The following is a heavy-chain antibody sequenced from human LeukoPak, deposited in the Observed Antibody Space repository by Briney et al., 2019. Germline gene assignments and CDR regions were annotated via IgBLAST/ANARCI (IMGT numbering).Heavy chain of an antibody. J-gene: IGHJ5*02. CDR2: TYYSTKWYT. CDR1: GGTVSSNSAG. Sequence: SQTLSLTCASSGGTVSSNSAGWHWIRQSPSRRLGRLGRTYYSTKWYTDIADSVEGPMTINADTSRNQLSMHLNSVIPEDTAVYYCAKGGLVRGAMSPTLGFDPWGQGTLVTVSS. V-gene: IGHV6-1*01. D-gene: IGHD3-10*01. CDR3: AKGGLVRGAMSPTLGFDP.